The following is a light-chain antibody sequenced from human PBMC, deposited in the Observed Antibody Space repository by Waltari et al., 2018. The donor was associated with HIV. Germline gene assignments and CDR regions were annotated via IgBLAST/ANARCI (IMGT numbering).Light chain of an antibody. CDR1: SSDVGGSNY. CDR2: DVS. V-gene: IGLV2-11*01. Sequence: QSALTQPRSVSGSPGQSVTISCPGTSSDVGGSNYVSWSQQHPGKAPKFLIYDVSKRPSGVPDRFSGSKSGNTASLTISGLQAEDEAGYYCCSYAGSYTLVFGGGTKLTVL. CDR3: CSYAGSYTLV. J-gene: IGLJ3*02.